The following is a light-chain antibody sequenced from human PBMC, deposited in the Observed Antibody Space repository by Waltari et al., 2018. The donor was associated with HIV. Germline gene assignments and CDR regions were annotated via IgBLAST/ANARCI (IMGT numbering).Light chain of an antibody. J-gene: IGKJ1*01. Sequence: DIQLTQSPSFVSAFVGDRVTITCRASQNISRNLAWYQQRPGKAPELLIHSASTLQSGVPSSFSGSGSGTQFNLTISTLQAEDFAIYYCQQLNTYPRTFGQGTQVEVK. CDR1: QNISRN. CDR3: QQLNTYPRT. CDR2: SAS. V-gene: IGKV1-9*01.